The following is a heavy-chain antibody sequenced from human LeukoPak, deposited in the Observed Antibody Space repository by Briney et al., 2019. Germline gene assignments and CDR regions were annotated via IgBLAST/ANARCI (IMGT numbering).Heavy chain of an antibody. V-gene: IGHV3-48*04. CDR1: GFTFSSYT. Sequence: PGGSLRLSCAASGFTFSSYTMNWVRQAPGKGLEWVSYISSSGSTIYYADSVKGRFTISRDNAKNSLYLQMNSLRAEDTAVYYCARDTNCSSTSCYADYYYGMDVWGQGTTVTVSS. CDR3: ARDTNCSSTSCYADYYYGMDV. CDR2: ISSSGSTI. D-gene: IGHD2-2*01. J-gene: IGHJ6*02.